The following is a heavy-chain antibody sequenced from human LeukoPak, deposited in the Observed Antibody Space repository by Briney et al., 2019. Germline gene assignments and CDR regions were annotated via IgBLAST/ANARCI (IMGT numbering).Heavy chain of an antibody. CDR1: GGSISSSSYY. CDR2: IYYSGST. Sequence: PSETLSLTCTVSGGSISSSSYYWGWIRQPPGKGLEWIGSIYYSGSTYYNPSLKSRVTISVDTSKNQFSLKLSSVTAADTAVYYCARDTAMGYSSRTHGSYFDYWGQGTLVTVSS. V-gene: IGHV4-39*07. J-gene: IGHJ4*02. D-gene: IGHD6-13*01. CDR3: ARDTAMGYSSRTHGSYFDY.